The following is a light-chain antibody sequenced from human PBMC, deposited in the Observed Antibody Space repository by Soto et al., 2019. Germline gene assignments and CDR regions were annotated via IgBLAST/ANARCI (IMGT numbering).Light chain of an antibody. J-gene: IGKJ1*01. CDR2: AAS. Sequence: QLTQSPSSLSASVGERVTITCRASQSINTFLNWYQQKPGKAPKLLIYAASNLQSGVPSRFSGGGSGTDFTVTISSLQPEDFATYYCQQSYSAPWKFGQGTKVEI. CDR3: QQSYSAPWK. CDR1: QSINTF. V-gene: IGKV1-39*01.